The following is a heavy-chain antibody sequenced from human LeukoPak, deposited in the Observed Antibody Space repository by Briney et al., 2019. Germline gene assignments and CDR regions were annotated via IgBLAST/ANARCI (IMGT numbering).Heavy chain of an antibody. Sequence: SETLSLTCVVSGDSISQNNYYWAWIRQPPGKSLEWVGSHHYGMSTHSNPSLKSRVTISVDTSKNQFSLILTSVTAADTALYYCARQYPEYSSSPFGQGTLVTVSS. CDR3: ARQYPEYSSSP. V-gene: IGHV4-39*01. CDR2: HHYGMST. D-gene: IGHD6-13*01. CDR1: GDSISQNNYY. J-gene: IGHJ5*02.